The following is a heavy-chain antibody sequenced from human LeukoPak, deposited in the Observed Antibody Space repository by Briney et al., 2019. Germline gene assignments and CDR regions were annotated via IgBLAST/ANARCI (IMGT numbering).Heavy chain of an antibody. CDR2: IYSGGST. CDR1: GFTFSKHI. Sequence: GGSLRLSCAGSGFTFSKHIMSWVRQAPGKGLEWVSVIYSGGSTYYADSVKGRFTISRDNSKNTLYLQMNSLRAEDTAVYYCARARASYYYYMDVWGKGTTVTISS. J-gene: IGHJ6*03. CDR3: ARARASYYYYMDV. V-gene: IGHV3-66*01.